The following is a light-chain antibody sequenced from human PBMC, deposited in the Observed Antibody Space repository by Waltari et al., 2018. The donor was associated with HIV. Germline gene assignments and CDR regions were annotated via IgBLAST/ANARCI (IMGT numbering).Light chain of an antibody. Sequence: QSALTHPRSVSGPPRQSVTLSCTGTSSDVVGYYYLSWYQHHPGNAPKLLIYDVTKRPSGVPDRFSGSKSGNTASLTISGLQAEDEADYHCCSYAGSFTLIFGGGTTVTVL. J-gene: IGLJ2*01. CDR1: SSDVVGYYY. V-gene: IGLV2-11*01. CDR2: DVT. CDR3: CSYAGSFTLI.